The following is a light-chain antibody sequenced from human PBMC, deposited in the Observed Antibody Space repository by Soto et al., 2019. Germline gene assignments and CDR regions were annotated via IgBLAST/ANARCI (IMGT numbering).Light chain of an antibody. CDR2: EAS. J-gene: IGKJ2*01. CDR3: QQSDSYSSA. CDR1: QTINNW. Sequence: DIQMTQSPSTLSASVGDRVTITCRASQTINNWLAWYQQKPGKAPKLLISEASSLVSGVPSRFSGSGSGTEFTLTISSLQPDDFATYYCQQSDSYSSAFGQGTKLDI. V-gene: IGKV1-5*03.